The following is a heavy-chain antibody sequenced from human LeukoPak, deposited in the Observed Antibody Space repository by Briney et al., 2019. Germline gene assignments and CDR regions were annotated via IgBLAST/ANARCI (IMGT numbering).Heavy chain of an antibody. V-gene: IGHV1-69*01. D-gene: IGHD3-10*01. CDR3: VKPYYGSGAFDY. CDR1: GGTFSSYA. Sequence: SVKVSCKASGGTFSSYAISWVRQAPGQGLEWMGGIIPIFGTANYAQKFQGRVTITADESTSTAYMELSSLRSEDTAVYYCVKPYYGSGAFDYWGQGTLVTVSS. J-gene: IGHJ4*02. CDR2: IIPIFGTA.